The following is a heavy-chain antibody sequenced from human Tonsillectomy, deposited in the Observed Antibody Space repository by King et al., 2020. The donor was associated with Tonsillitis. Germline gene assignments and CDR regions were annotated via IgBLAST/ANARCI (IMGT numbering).Heavy chain of an antibody. J-gene: IGHJ3*02. Sequence: VQLVESGGGLVQPGGSLRLSCAASGFTFSSYAMSWVRQAPGKGLEWVSAISGSGGSTYYADSVKGRFTISRDNSKNTLYLQMNSLGAEDTAVYYCAKDSYWRPCTAIASPSLYAFDIWGQGTMVTVSS. D-gene: IGHD5-18*01. CDR2: ISGSGGST. CDR1: GFTFSSYA. V-gene: IGHV3-23*04. CDR3: AKDSYWRPCTAIASPSLYAFDI.